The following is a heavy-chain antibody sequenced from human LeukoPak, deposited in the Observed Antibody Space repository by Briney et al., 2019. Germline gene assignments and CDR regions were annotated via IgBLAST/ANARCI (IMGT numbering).Heavy chain of an antibody. J-gene: IGHJ4*02. V-gene: IGHV3-11*01. CDR1: GFTFSDYY. D-gene: IGHD3-22*01. Sequence: GGSLRLSCAASGFTFSDYYMSWIRQAPGKGLEWVSYISSSGSTIYYADSVKGRFTISRDNAKNSLYLQMNSLRAEDTAVYYCARDGPDYYDSSGYYFHPPTNWGQGTLVTVS. CDR2: ISSSGSTI. CDR3: ARDGPDYYDSSGYYFHPPTN.